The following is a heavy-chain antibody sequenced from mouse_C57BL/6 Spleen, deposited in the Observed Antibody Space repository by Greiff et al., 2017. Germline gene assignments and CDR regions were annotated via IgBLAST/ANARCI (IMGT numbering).Heavy chain of an antibody. V-gene: IGHV1-50*01. CDR1: GYTFTSYW. CDR3: ARGGTAQATDD. CDR2: IDPSDSYT. D-gene: IGHD3-2*02. J-gene: IGHJ2*01. Sequence: QVQLQQPGAELVKPGASVKLSCKASGYTFTSYWMQWVKQRPGQGLEWIGEIDPSDSYTNYNQKFKGKATLTVDTSSSTAYMQLSSLTSEDSAVYYCARGGTAQATDDWGQGTTLTVSS.